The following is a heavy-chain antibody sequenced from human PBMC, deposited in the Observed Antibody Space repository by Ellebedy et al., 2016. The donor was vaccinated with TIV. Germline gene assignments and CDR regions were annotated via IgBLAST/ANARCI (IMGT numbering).Heavy chain of an antibody. Sequence: MPSETLSLTCTFTVSGGSISSYYWSWIRQPPGKGLEWIGYISYSGSTNYNPSLTSRVTITVDTSKNHFSLRLTSVTAADTAVYYCARVVWQQPVSYAFDFWGQGTMVTVSS. CDR2: ISYSGST. CDR1: GGSISSYY. D-gene: IGHD6-13*01. V-gene: IGHV4-59*01. J-gene: IGHJ3*01. CDR3: ARVVWQQPVSYAFDF.